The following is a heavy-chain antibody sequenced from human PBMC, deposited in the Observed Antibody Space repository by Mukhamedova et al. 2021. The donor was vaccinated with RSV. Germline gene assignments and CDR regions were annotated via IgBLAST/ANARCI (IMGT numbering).Heavy chain of an antibody. V-gene: IGHV3-30*18. J-gene: IGHJ4*02. Sequence: SSYGMHWVRQAPGKGLEWVAVISYDGSNKYYADSVKGRFTISRDNFKNTLYLQMNSLRAEDTAVYYCAKEGGFGHPFDYWGQG. CDR1: SSYG. CDR2: ISYDGSNK. D-gene: IGHD3-16*01. CDR3: AKEGGFGHPFDY.